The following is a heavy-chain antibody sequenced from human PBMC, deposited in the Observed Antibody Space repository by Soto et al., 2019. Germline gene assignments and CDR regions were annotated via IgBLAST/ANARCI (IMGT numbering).Heavy chain of an antibody. V-gene: IGHV3-53*01. D-gene: IGHD1-1*01. CDR3: ASWHEREHAYDV. CDR2: LYDGDGT. Sequence: DVHLVESGGGLIQPGESLRLSCAAFGLTVSGKKYVAWVRQAPGKGLEWVSALYDGDGTYYADSVKGRFTTSRDSSKTTVYLQMNGLRPDDPAVYYCASWHEREHAYDVWGQGTTVTVSS. J-gene: IGHJ3*01. CDR1: GLTVSGKKY.